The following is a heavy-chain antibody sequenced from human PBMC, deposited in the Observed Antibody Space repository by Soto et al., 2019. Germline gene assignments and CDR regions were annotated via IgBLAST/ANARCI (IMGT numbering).Heavy chain of an antibody. J-gene: IGHJ4*02. Sequence: PSETLSLTCTVSGGSISSYYWSWIRQPPGKGLEWIGYIYYSGSTNYNPFLKSRVTISVDTSKDQFSLKLSSVTAADTAVYYCASTRLYDFWSGPNNWGQGTLVTVSS. CDR3: ASTRLYDFWSGPNN. V-gene: IGHV4-59*01. D-gene: IGHD3-3*01. CDR1: GGSISSYY. CDR2: IYYSGST.